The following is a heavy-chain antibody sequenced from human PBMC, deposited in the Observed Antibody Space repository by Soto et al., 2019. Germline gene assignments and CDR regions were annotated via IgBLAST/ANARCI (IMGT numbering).Heavy chain of an antibody. D-gene: IGHD2-2*01. CDR1: GFTFSSYS. CDR3: ARVHLLGYCSSTSCRNAFDI. CDR2: ISSSSSTI. Sequence: GGSLRLSCAASGFTFSSYSMNWVRQAPGKGLEWVSYISSSSSTIYYADSVKGRFTISRDNAKNSLYLQMNSLRAEDTAVYYCARVHLLGYCSSTSCRNAFDIWGQGTMVTVSS. V-gene: IGHV3-48*01. J-gene: IGHJ3*02.